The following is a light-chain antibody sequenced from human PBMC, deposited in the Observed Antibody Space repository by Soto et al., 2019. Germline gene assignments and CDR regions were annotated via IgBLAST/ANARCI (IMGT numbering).Light chain of an antibody. CDR2: WAS. J-gene: IGKJ1*01. Sequence: DIVMTQSPESLAVSLGERATINCKSSQSLLYSPNDKTHLAWYQQNPGQPPKLLIYWASTRESGVPDRFSGSGSGTDFTLTISSLQAEDVAVYYCQQYYSTPWTFGQGTKVEIK. CDR1: QSLLYSPNDKTH. V-gene: IGKV4-1*01. CDR3: QQYYSTPWT.